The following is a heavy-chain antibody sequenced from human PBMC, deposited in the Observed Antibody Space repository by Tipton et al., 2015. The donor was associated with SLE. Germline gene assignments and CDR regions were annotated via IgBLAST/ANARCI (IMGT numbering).Heavy chain of an antibody. CDR3: ARFLGYYYDSSGPNGDY. CDR1: GGSISSSSYY. J-gene: IGHJ4*02. CDR2: IYYSGST. V-gene: IGHV4-39*01. D-gene: IGHD3-22*01. Sequence: TLSLTCTVSGGSISSSSYYWGWIRQPPGKGLEWIGSIYYSGSTYYNPSLKSRVTISVDTSKNQFSLKLSSVTAADTAVYYCARFLGYYYDSSGPNGDYWGQGTLVTVSS.